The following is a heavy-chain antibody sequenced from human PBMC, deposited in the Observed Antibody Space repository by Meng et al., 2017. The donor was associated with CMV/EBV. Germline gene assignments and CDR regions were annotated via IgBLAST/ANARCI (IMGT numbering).Heavy chain of an antibody. D-gene: IGHD3-3*01. Sequence: SAKVSCKASAGTFSSYAISWVRQAPGQGLGWMGGIIPILGMANYAQKFQGRVTITADKSTSTAYMELNSLRSEDTAVYYCARQRVTIFGVVTLYYGMDVWGQGTTVTVSS. J-gene: IGHJ6*02. V-gene: IGHV1-69*10. CDR1: AGTFSSYA. CDR3: ARQRVTIFGVVTLYYGMDV. CDR2: IIPILGMA.